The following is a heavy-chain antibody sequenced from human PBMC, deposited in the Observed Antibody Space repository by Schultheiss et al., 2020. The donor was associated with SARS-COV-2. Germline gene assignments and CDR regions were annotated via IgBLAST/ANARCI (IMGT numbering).Heavy chain of an antibody. CDR2: IYYSGST. D-gene: IGHD6-25*01. V-gene: IGHV4-59*01. CDR1: GFTFNNFA. J-gene: IGHJ6*02. CDR3: ARVTAAYYYGMDV. Sequence: GSLRLSCAASGFTFNNFAMNWVRQAPGKGLEWIGYIYYSGSTNYNPSLKSRVTISVDTSKNQFSLKLSSVTAADTAVYYCARVTAAYYYGMDVWGQGTTVTVSS.